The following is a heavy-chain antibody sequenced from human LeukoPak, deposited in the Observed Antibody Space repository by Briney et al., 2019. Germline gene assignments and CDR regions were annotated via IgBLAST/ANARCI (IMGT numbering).Heavy chain of an antibody. V-gene: IGHV4-59*01. D-gene: IGHD1-14*01. CDR2: IYYSGST. CDR1: GVSITSFY. CDR3: AGDYTTWHRSGH. Sequence: PSETLSLTCTVSGVSITSFYWSWFRQPPGKGLEWIGCIYYSGSTNYHPSLRSRVTISVDTSKSQFSLKLSSFTAADTAIYYCAGDYTTWHRSGHWGRGTLVAVSS. J-gene: IGHJ5*02.